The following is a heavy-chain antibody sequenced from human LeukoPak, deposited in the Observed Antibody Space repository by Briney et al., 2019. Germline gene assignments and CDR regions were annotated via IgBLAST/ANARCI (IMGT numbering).Heavy chain of an antibody. J-gene: IGHJ5*02. CDR3: ARGVDNWNYDWSDP. CDR2: IIPILGIA. CDR1: GGTFSSYA. Sequence: ASVKVSCKASGGTFSSYAISWVRQAPGQGLEWMGRIIPILGIANYAQKFQGRVTITADKSTSTAYMELSSLRSEDTAVYYCARGVDNWNYDWSDPWGQGTLVTVSS. V-gene: IGHV1-69*04. D-gene: IGHD1-7*01.